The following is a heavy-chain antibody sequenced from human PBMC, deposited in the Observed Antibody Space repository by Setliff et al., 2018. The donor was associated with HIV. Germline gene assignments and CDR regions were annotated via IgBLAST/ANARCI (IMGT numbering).Heavy chain of an antibody. J-gene: IGHJ5*02. V-gene: IGHV1-46*01. D-gene: IGHD2-2*01. CDR2: INPSGGST. Sequence: ASVKVSCKASGYTFTSYYLHWVRQAPGQGLEWMGIINPSGGSTTYAQKFQGRVTMTRDTSTSTAYMELRSLRSDDTAVYYCARGLGSTRFDPWGQGTLVTVSS. CDR1: GYTFTSYY. CDR3: ARGLGSTRFDP.